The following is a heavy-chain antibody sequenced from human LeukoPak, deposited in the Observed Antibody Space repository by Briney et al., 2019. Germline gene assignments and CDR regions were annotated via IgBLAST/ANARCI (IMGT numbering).Heavy chain of an antibody. J-gene: IGHJ4*02. CDR3: ARGPRAGMITFGGVIAYFDY. CDR1: GYIFTAYY. V-gene: IGHV1-2*02. D-gene: IGHD3-16*02. CDR2: INPNSGGT. Sequence: ASVKVSCKASGYIFTAYYMHWVRQAPGQGLEWMGWINPNSGGTNYAQKFQGRVTMTRDTSISTAYMELSRLRSDDTAVYYCARGPRAGMITFGGVIAYFDYWGQGTLVTVSS.